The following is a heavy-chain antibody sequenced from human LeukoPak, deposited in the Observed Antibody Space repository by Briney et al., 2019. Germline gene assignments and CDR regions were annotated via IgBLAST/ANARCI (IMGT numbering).Heavy chain of an antibody. CDR2: INPNSGFT. CDR3: ARTAAAGTFDY. CDR1: GYPFTGYY. V-gene: IGHV1-2*02. Sequence: ASVKVSCKASGYPFTGYYLHWVRQAPGQGLEWMGWINPNSGFTNYAQKFQGRVTMTRDTSISTAYMELSRLRSDDTAVYYCARTAAAGTFDYWGQGTLVTVSS. J-gene: IGHJ4*02. D-gene: IGHD6-13*01.